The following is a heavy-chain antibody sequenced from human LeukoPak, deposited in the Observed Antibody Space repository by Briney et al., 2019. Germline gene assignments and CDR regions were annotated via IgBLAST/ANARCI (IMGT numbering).Heavy chain of an antibody. V-gene: IGHV3-74*01. D-gene: IGHD6-19*01. Sequence: GGSLRLSCAASGFTFSKYWMLWVRQAPGKGLESVSRINTDGTVTTYADSVKGRFTVSSDNADNTMFLQMSSVRDEDTAVYYCATKQWLAPPPDSWGQGTPVTVSS. CDR1: GFTFSKYW. J-gene: IGHJ4*02. CDR3: ATKQWLAPPPDS. CDR2: INTDGTVT.